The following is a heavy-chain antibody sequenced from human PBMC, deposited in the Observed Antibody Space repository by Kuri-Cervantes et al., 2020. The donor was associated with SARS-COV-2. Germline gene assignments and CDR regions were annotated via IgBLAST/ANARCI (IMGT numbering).Heavy chain of an antibody. CDR2: ISAYNGNT. J-gene: IGHJ5*02. CDR3: ATIPHILTGYFWFDP. V-gene: IGHV1-18*04. CDR1: GYTFTSYG. Sequence: ASVQVSCKASGYTFTSYGISWVRQAPGQGLEWMGWISAYNGNTNYAQKLQGRVTMTTDTSTSTAYMELRSLRSEDTAVYYCATIPHILTGYFWFDPWGQGILVTVSS. D-gene: IGHD3-9*01.